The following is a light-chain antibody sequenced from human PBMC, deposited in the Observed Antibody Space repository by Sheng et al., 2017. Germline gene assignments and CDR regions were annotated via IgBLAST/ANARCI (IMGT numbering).Light chain of an antibody. V-gene: IGKV3-20*01. CDR3: QQYNNWPLT. CDR1: QSVSSDF. Sequence: EIVLTQSPGTLSLSPGERATLSCRASQSVSSDFLAWYQQKPGQAPRLLMYAASSRVTGIPDRFSGSGSGTDFTLTISRLEPEDSAVYYCQQYNNWPLTFGQGTKLEI. CDR2: AAS. J-gene: IGKJ2*01.